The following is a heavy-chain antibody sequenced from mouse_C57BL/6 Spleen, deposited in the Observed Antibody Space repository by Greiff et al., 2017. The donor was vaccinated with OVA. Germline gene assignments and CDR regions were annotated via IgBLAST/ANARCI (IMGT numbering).Heavy chain of an antibody. CDR3: ARSLSLYFDY. CDR1: GFNIKDYY. CDR2: IDTEDGDT. J-gene: IGHJ2*01. V-gene: IGHV14-2*01. D-gene: IGHD1-1*02. Sequence: VQLQQSGAELVKPGASVKLSCTASGFNIKDYYMPWVKQRTEQGLEWIGRIDTEDGDTKYAPKFQGKATITADTSSNTAYLQLSSLTSDDTAVYYCARSLSLYFDYWGQGTTLTVSS.